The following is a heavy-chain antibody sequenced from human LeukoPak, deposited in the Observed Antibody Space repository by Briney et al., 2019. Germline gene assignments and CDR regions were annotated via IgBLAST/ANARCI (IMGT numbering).Heavy chain of an antibody. Sequence: ASVTVSFTASGYKFTDDYMHWVRQAPGQGLEFMGWINPDSGFTNYAQKFKGRVTMTRDTSISTAYLEVRSLTSDDTAVYYCAPTAEAYTSWWKVWGQGTLVTVSS. V-gene: IGHV1-2*02. D-gene: IGHD3-16*01. CDR1: GYKFTDDY. J-gene: IGHJ4*02. CDR2: INPDSGFT. CDR3: APTAEAYTSWWKV.